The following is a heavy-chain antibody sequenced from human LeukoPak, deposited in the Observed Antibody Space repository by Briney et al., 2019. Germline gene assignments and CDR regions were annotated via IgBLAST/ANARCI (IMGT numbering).Heavy chain of an antibody. Sequence: PGRSLRLSCAASGFTFDDYAMHWVRQAPGKGLEWVSGISWNSGSIGYADSVKGRFTISRDNAKNSLYLQMNSLRAEDTAVYYCASSTTHATGGQGTLVTVSS. V-gene: IGHV3-9*01. CDR2: ISWNSGSI. D-gene: IGHD4-17*01. CDR1: GFTFDDYA. J-gene: IGHJ4*02. CDR3: ASSTTHAT.